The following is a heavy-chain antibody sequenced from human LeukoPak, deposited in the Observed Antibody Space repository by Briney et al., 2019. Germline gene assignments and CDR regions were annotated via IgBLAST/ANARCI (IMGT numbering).Heavy chain of an antibody. J-gene: IGHJ4*02. CDR1: GFTFSSYS. Sequence: GGSLRLSCAASGFTFSSYSMNWVRQAPGKGLEWVSAISGSGGSTYYADSVKGRFTISRDNSKNTLYLQMNSLRAEDTAVYYCAKDLSSGWYHVGDYWGQGTLVTVSS. CDR2: ISGSGGST. V-gene: IGHV3-23*01. CDR3: AKDLSSGWYHVGDY. D-gene: IGHD6-19*01.